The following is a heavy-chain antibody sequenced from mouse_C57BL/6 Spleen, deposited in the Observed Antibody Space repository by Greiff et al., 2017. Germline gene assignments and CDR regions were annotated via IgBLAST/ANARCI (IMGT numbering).Heavy chain of an antibody. CDR1: GFTFSDYG. CDR3: AREGGSRYYFDY. D-gene: IGHD1-1*01. J-gene: IGHJ2*01. Sequence: EVKLVESGGGLVKPGGSLKLSCAASGFTFSDYGMHWVRQAPEKGLEWVAYISSGSSTIYYADTVKGRFTISRDNAKNTLFLQMTSLRSEDTAMYYCAREGGSRYYFDYWGQGTTLTVSS. CDR2: ISSGSSTI. V-gene: IGHV5-17*01.